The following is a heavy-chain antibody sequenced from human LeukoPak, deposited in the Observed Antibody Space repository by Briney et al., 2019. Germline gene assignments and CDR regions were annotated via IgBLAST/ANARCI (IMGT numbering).Heavy chain of an antibody. CDR2: IRGSGGNT. Sequence: GGSLRLSCAASGFTFSSYDMSWVRQAPGKGLEWVSTIRGSGGNTYYADSVKGRFTISRDNSKNTLYLQFNSLRAEDTAVYYCAARVVYTYYFDYWGQGTLVTVSS. CDR3: AARVVYTYYFDY. J-gene: IGHJ4*02. D-gene: IGHD2-15*01. V-gene: IGHV3-23*01. CDR1: GFTFSSYD.